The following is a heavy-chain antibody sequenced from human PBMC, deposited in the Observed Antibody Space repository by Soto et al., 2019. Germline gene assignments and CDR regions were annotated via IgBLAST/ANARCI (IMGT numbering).Heavy chain of an antibody. Sequence: ASVKVSCKASGGTFSSYAISWVRRAPGQGLEWVGGIIPIFGTANYAQKFQGRVTITADESTSTAYMELSSLRSEDTAVYYCARGEQSLYYHGMDVWGQGTTVTVSS. V-gene: IGHV1-69*13. CDR2: IIPIFGTA. CDR3: ARGEQSLYYHGMDV. CDR1: GGTFSSYA. D-gene: IGHD1-26*01. J-gene: IGHJ6*02.